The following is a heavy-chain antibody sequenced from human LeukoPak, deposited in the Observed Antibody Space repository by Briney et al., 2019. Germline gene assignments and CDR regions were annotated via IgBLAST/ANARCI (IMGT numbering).Heavy chain of an antibody. CDR1: GYTFTGNY. CDR3: ARGNRLRYFDWFDWFDP. J-gene: IGHJ5*02. Sequence: GASVKVSCKASGYTFTGNYMHWVRQATGQGLEWMGWMNPNSGNTGYAQKFQGRVTITRNTSISTAYMELSSLRSEDTAVYYCARGNRLRYFDWFDWFDPWGQGTLVTVSS. CDR2: MNPNSGNT. D-gene: IGHD3-9*01. V-gene: IGHV1-8*03.